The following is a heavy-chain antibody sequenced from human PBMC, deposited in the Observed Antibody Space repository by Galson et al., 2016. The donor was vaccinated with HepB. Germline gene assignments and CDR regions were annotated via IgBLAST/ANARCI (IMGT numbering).Heavy chain of an antibody. J-gene: IGHJ4*02. V-gene: IGHV3-7*03. Sequence: LRLSCAAAGFIFNTDWMSWVRQAPGKGLEWVAMIKKHGSEIYYVDSVKGRFTISRDNVRNSLHLQMDSVRVEDTAVYYCAALDAPLLRTAYWGQGTLVTVSS. CDR1: GFIFNTDW. CDR2: IKKHGSEI. CDR3: AALDAPLLRTAY. D-gene: IGHD2-2*03.